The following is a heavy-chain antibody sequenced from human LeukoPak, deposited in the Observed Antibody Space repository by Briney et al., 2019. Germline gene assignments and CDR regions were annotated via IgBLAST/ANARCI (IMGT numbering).Heavy chain of an antibody. CDR1: KFTFNNYA. V-gene: IGHV3-23*01. CDR3: ARDGYSGSYYRLYYFFMDV. CDR2: ISGSGDNM. J-gene: IGHJ6*03. Sequence: GGSLRLSCLASKFTFNNYAMTWVRQAPGKGPEWVSSISGSGDNMDYADSVKGRFTISRDNSENTLYQQMNSLRGEDTAVYYCARDGYSGSYYRLYYFFMDVWGKGTTVTVSS. D-gene: IGHD1-26*01.